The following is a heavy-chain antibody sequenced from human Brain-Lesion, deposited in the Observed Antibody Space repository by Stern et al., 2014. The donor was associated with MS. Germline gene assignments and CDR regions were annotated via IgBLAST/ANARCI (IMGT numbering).Heavy chain of an antibody. Sequence: QVQLVQSGPGLVKPSETLSLSCTVSGGSINSSSYYWGWVRQPPGKGLEWIGSIYYSGSSHSNPSLKSRLAMSVDTSKNNFSLRRGSVPAADTAVYYCARLGVMVTFGGVIAPSDFDSWGQGTLVTVSS. V-gene: IGHV4-39*02. CDR3: ARLGVMVTFGGVIAPSDFDS. CDR2: IYYSGSS. CDR1: GGSINSSSYY. D-gene: IGHD3-16*02. J-gene: IGHJ4*02.